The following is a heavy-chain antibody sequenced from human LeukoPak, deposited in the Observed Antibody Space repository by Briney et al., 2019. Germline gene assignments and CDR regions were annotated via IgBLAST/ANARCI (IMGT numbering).Heavy chain of an antibody. CDR2: INHIGGT. J-gene: IGHJ4*02. V-gene: IGHV4-34*01. CDR1: GWSLNNHY. D-gene: IGHD6-13*01. CDR3: ARGPAAVHP. Sequence: PSETPSLTCAVYGWSLNNHYWIWIRQPPGKGLEWIGEINHIGGTNYNPSLESRVTISIDTSKSQFFLKLSSVTAADTAVYYCARGPAAVHPWGQGTLVTVSS.